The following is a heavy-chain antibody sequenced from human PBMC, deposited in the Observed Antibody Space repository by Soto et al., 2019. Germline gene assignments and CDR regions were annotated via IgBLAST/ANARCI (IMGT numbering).Heavy chain of an antibody. Sequence: QVQLVESGGGVVQPGRSLRLSCAAAGFTFSNYAMHWVRQAPGKGLEWVAVISYDGSNKYYADSVQGRFTISRENPKNTLYLQMNSMRAEDTAVYYCAKDIGSYSGSYIYYFDYWRQGTLVTVSS. D-gene: IGHD1-26*01. CDR3: AKDIGSYSGSYIYYFDY. J-gene: IGHJ4*02. CDR2: ISYDGSNK. CDR1: GFTFSNYA. V-gene: IGHV3-30*18.